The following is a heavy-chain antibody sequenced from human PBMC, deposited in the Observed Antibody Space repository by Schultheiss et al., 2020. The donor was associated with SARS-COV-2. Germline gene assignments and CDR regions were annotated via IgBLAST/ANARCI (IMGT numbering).Heavy chain of an antibody. D-gene: IGHD1-26*01. CDR3: ARDHGQWELYDAFDI. CDR2: IYTSGST. CDR1: GGSISSYY. Sequence: SETLSLTCTVSGGSISSYYWSWIRQPPGKGLEWIGYIYTSGSTNYNPSLKSRVTISVDTSKNQFSLKLSSVTAADTAVYYCARDHGQWELYDAFDIWGQGTMVTVSS. V-gene: IGHV4-4*08. J-gene: IGHJ3*02.